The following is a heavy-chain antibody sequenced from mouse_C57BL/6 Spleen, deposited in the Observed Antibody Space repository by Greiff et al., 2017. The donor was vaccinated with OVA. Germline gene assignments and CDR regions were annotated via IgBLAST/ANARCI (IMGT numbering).Heavy chain of an antibody. D-gene: IGHD3-1*01. CDR2: IDPSDSYT. Sequence: VKLQQPGAELVKPGASVKLSCKASGYTFTSYWMQWVKQRPGQGLEWIGEIDPSDSYTNYNQKFKGKATLTVDTSSSTAYMQLSSLTSEDSAVYYCVGANGRFAYWGQGTLVTVSA. CDR3: VGANGRFAY. V-gene: IGHV1-50*01. CDR1: GYTFTSYW. J-gene: IGHJ3*01.